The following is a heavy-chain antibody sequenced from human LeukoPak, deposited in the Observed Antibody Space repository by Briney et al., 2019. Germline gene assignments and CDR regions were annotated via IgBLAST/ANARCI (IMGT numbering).Heavy chain of an antibody. J-gene: IGHJ6*02. CDR1: GFRFTDYS. D-gene: IGHD2-2*01. CDR3: VKDRPCETCMPMDA. CDR2: LGRSGEYK. V-gene: IGHV3-23*01. Sequence: GSLRLSCAASGFRFTDYSMSWVRQAPGKGLEWVAGLGRSGEYKYYADSVKGRFTISRDNSKDTVSLQMNSLRAEDSAIYFCVKDRPCETCMPMDAWGQGTTVTVSS.